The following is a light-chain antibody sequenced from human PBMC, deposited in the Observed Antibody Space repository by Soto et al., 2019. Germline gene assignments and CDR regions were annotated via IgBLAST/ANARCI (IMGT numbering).Light chain of an antibody. J-gene: IGLJ1*01. CDR2: DNS. CDR1: SSNIGSGYD. V-gene: IGLV1-40*01. CDR3: QSYDSSLSGYV. Sequence: QSLLTQPPSVSGAPGQRVTISCTGSSSNIGSGYDVHWYQQLPGTAPKLLVFDNSNRPSGVPDRFSGLNSGTSASLAITGLEAEDEADYYCQSYDSSLSGYVFGTGTKLTVL.